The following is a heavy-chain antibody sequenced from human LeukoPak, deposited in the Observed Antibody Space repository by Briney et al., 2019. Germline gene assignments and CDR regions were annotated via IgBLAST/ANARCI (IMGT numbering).Heavy chain of an antibody. CDR1: GFIFSSYG. CDR2: ISYDGSNK. D-gene: IGHD3-22*01. CDR3: AKEARYYDSSGYIPDY. V-gene: IGHV3-30*18. J-gene: IGHJ4*02. Sequence: GGSLRLSCAASGFIFSSYGMHWVRQAPGKGLEWVAVISYDGSNKYYADSVKGRFTISRDNSKNTLYLQMNSLRAEDTAVYYCAKEARYYDSSGYIPDYWGQGTLVTVSS.